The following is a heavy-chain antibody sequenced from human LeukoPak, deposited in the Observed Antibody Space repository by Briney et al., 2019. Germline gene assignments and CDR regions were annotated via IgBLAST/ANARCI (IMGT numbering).Heavy chain of an antibody. J-gene: IGHJ5*02. CDR1: GYSFTTYW. CDR3: ARQREASGTVNWFDP. CDR2: IYPDDSDT. D-gene: IGHD3-10*01. Sequence: GASLQISCETSGYSFTTYWIGWVGRRRGAGREWVGAIYPDDSDTRYRQSLQGQVAISADRSNSTAYLKWNSLKASHTGMYYCARQREASGTVNWFDPWGQKTLVTVSS. V-gene: IGHV5-51*01.